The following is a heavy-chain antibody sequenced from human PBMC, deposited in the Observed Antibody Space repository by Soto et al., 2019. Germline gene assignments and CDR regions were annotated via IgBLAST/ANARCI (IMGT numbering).Heavy chain of an antibody. CDR1: GFTFSNYV. D-gene: IGHD3-10*01. Sequence: EVQLSEAGGGLVQPGGSLRLSCAASGFTFSNYVLSWVRQAPGKGLEWVSAISGTGGSTYSADSVKGRFTISRDNSKHTLYVQMTSLRVEDTAVYYCAKEGNRVRGPDYWGQGTLVTVSS. J-gene: IGHJ4*02. CDR3: AKEGNRVRGPDY. CDR2: ISGTGGST. V-gene: IGHV3-23*01.